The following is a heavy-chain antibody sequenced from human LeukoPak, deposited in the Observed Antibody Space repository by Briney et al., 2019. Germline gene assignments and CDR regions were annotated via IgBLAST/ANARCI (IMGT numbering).Heavy chain of an antibody. Sequence: SSETLSLTCAVYGGSFSGYYWSWIRQPPGKGLEWIGEINHSGSTNYNPSLKSRVTISVDTSKNQFSLKLSSVTAADAAVYYCARDLIPRGYSGYGYFDYWGQGTLVTVSS. D-gene: IGHD5-12*01. CDR3: ARDLIPRGYSGYGYFDY. J-gene: IGHJ4*02. CDR2: INHSGST. CDR1: GGSFSGYY. V-gene: IGHV4-34*01.